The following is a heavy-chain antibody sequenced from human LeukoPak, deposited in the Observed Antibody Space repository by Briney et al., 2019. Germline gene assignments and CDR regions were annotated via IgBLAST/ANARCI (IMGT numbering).Heavy chain of an antibody. D-gene: IGHD6-19*01. CDR2: ISGSGGST. CDR1: GFTFSSYG. J-gene: IGHJ4*02. CDR3: AKVHDFRPRGWTPCDY. V-gene: IGHV3-23*01. Sequence: GGSLRLSCAASGFTFSSYGMSWVRQAPGKGLEWVSAISGSGGSTYYADSVKGRFTISRDNSKNTLYLQMNSLRAEDTAVYYCAKVHDFRPRGWTPCDYWGQGTLVTVSS.